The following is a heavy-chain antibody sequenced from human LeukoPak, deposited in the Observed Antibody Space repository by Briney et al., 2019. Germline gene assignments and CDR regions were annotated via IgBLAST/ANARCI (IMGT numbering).Heavy chain of an antibody. Sequence: SETLSLTCAVYGGSFSGYYWSWIRQPPAKGLEWIGEINHSGSTNYNPSLKSRVTISVDTSKNQFSLKLSSVTAADTAVYYCARAKRIQLWTGLDYWGQGTLVTVSS. CDR2: INHSGST. J-gene: IGHJ4*02. V-gene: IGHV4-34*01. D-gene: IGHD5-18*01. CDR1: GGSFSGYY. CDR3: ARAKRIQLWTGLDY.